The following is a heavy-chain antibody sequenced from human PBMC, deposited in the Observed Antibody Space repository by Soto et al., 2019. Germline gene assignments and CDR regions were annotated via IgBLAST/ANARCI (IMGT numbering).Heavy chain of an antibody. J-gene: IGHJ6*02. D-gene: IGHD3-3*01. CDR2: IYYSGST. V-gene: IGHV4-61*01. CDR1: GGSVSSGSYY. Sequence: SETLSLTCTVSGGSVSSGSYYWSWIRQPPGKGPEWIVYIYYSGSTNYNPSLKSRVTISVDTSKNQFSLKLSSVTAADTAVYYCARTGITIFGVVYYYGMDVWGQGTTVTVS. CDR3: ARTGITIFGVVYYYGMDV.